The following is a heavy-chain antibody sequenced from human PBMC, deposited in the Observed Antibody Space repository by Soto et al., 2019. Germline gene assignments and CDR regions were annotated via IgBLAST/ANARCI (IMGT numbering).Heavy chain of an antibody. Sequence: SETLSLTCTVSGGSISSYYWSWIRQPPGKGLEWIGYIYYSGSTNYNPSLKSRVTISVDTSKNQFSLKLSSVTAADTAVYYCARDRSTADTDYYYGMDIWGQGTTVP. D-gene: IGHD3-9*01. J-gene: IGHJ6*02. V-gene: IGHV4-59*01. CDR1: GGSISSYY. CDR2: IYYSGST. CDR3: ARDRSTADTDYYYGMDI.